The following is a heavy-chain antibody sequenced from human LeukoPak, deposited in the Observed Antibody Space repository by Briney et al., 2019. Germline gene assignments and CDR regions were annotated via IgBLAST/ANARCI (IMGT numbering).Heavy chain of an antibody. CDR2: ISAYNGNT. CDR3: ARDHGMSGIYNWNYGGLSPPDY. V-gene: IGHV1-18*01. Sequence: GASVKVSCKASGYTFTSYGISWVRQAPGQGLEWMGWISAYNGNTNYAQKLQGRVTMTTDTSTSTAYMELRSLRSDDTAVYYCARDHGMSGIYNWNYGGLSPPDYWGQGTLVTVSS. J-gene: IGHJ4*02. CDR1: GYTFTSYG. D-gene: IGHD1-7*01.